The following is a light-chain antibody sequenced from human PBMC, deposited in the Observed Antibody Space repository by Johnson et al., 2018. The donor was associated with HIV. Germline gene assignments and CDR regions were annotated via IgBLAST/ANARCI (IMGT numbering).Light chain of an antibody. V-gene: IGLV1-51*01. J-gene: IGLJ1*01. CDR3: GTWDSSLSAGP. CDR1: SSNIGNNY. Sequence: QSVLTQPPSVSAAPGQKVTISCSGSSSNIGNNYVSWYQQLPGTAPKLLIYENNKRPSGIPDRFSGSKSGTSATLGIPGLPTGDEADYYCGTWDSSLSAGPFGAGTKVTVL. CDR2: ENN.